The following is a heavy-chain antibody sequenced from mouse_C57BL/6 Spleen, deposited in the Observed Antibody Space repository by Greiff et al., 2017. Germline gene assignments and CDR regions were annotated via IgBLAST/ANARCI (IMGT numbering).Heavy chain of an antibody. D-gene: IGHD2-1*01. J-gene: IGHJ4*01. Sequence: EVQLVESGGGLVKPGGSLKLSCAASGFTFSDYGMHWVRQAPEKGLEWVAYISSGSSTIYYADTVKGRFTISRDNAKNTLFLQMTSLRSEDTAMYYCASLYYGNYPYYAMDYWGQGTSVTVSS. V-gene: IGHV5-17*01. CDR2: ISSGSSTI. CDR3: ASLYYGNYPYYAMDY. CDR1: GFTFSDYG.